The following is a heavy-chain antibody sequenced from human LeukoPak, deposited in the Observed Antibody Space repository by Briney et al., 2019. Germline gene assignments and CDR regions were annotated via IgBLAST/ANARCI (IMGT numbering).Heavy chain of an antibody. Sequence: PGGSLRLSCAASGFTFSSYSMNWVRQAPGKGLEWVSSISSSSSYIYYADSVKGRFTISRDNAKNSLYLQMNSLRAEDTAVYYCASFSATKRDGYNLFDYWGQGTLVTVSS. CDR1: GFTFSSYS. CDR3: ASFSATKRDGYNLFDY. CDR2: ISSSSSYI. V-gene: IGHV3-21*01. D-gene: IGHD5-24*01. J-gene: IGHJ4*02.